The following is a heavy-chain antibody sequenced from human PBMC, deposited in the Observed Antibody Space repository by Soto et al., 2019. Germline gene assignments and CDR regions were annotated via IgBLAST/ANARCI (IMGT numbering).Heavy chain of an antibody. J-gene: IGHJ5*02. CDR3: ARHSYCSGGSGYSLAMWFDP. D-gene: IGHD2-15*01. CDR2: IYYSGST. V-gene: IGHV4-59*08. Sequence: SETLSLTCTVSGGSISSYYWSWIRQPPGKGLEWIGYIYYSGSTNYNPSLKSRLTISVDTPKNQFSRKLSSLTAADTAGYYCARHSYCSGGSGYSLAMWFDPWGQGTLVTVSS. CDR1: GGSISSYY.